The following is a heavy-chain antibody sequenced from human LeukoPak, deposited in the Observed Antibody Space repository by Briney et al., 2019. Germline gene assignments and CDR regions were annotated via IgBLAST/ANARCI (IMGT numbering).Heavy chain of an antibody. D-gene: IGHD3-10*01. CDR1: GFTFDDYA. V-gene: IGHV3-9*01. J-gene: IGHJ4*02. CDR2: ISWNSGSI. Sequence: AGGSLRLSCAASGFTFDDYAMHWVRQAPGKGLEWVSGISWNSGSIGYADSVKGRFTISRDNAKNSLYLQMNSLRAEDTALYYCAKDIFTMVRGVVVYWGQGTLVTVSS. CDR3: AKDIFTMVRGVVVY.